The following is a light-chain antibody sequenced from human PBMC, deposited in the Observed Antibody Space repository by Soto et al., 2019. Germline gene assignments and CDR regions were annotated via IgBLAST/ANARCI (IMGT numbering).Light chain of an antibody. CDR1: NIGIKN. CDR3: QVWDSSTARV. CDR2: RDS. J-gene: IGLJ3*02. V-gene: IGLV3-9*01. Sequence: SSELTQPLSVSGALGQTARITCGGNNIGIKNVHWYLQKPGQAPVLVIYRDSNRPSGTPERFSGSNSGNTATLTISRAQAGEEADYYCQVWDSSTARVFGGGTKLTVL.